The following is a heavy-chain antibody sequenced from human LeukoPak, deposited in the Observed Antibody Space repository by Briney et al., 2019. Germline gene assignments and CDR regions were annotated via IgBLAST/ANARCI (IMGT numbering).Heavy chain of an antibody. J-gene: IGHJ4*02. CDR2: ISGSGGST. V-gene: IGHV3-23*01. Sequence: GRSLRLSCAASGFTFSSYAMSWVRQAPGKGLEWVSAISGSGGSTYYADSVKGRFTISRDNSKNTLYLQMNSLRAEDTAVYYCAKDRGWYGEGDYWGQGTLVTVSS. CDR1: GFTFSSYA. CDR3: AKDRGWYGEGDY. D-gene: IGHD6-19*01.